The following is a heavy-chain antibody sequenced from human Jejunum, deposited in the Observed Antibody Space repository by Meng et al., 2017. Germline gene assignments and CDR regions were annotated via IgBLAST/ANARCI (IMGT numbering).Heavy chain of an antibody. CDR3: ARAIRERYFDS. J-gene: IGHJ4*02. V-gene: IGHV4-4*02. D-gene: IGHD1-14*01. Sequence: QWPLQESGPGLVNPSGTLSLTCTVSGASTTAPFYWTWIRQAPGKGLEWIGEVWPSGATYYNPSLSSRITISIDTSNNQFSLEVAFLTAADTAVYYCARAIRERYFDSWGQGTLVTVSS. CDR2: VWPSGAT. CDR1: GASTTAPFY.